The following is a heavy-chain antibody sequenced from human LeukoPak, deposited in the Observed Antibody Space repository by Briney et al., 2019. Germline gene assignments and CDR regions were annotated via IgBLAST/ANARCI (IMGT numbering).Heavy chain of an antibody. J-gene: IGHJ4*02. D-gene: IGHD3-22*01. CDR2: IYYSGST. CDR3: AGASYDSSGVH. Sequence: PSEALSLTCTVSGGSISSYYWSWIRQPPGKGLEWIGYIYYSGSTNYNPSLKSRVTISVDTSKNQFSLKLSSVTAADTAVYYCAGASYDSSGVHWGQGTLVTVSS. CDR1: GGSISSYY. V-gene: IGHV4-59*01.